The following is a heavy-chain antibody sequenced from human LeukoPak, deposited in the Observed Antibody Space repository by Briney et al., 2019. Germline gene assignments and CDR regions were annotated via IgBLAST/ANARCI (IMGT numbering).Heavy chain of an antibody. CDR2: IYSGGST. Sequence: GGSLRLSCAASGFTFSSYAMSWVRQAPGEGLEWVSVIYSGGSTYYADSVKGRFTISRDNSKNTLYLQMNSLRAEDTAVYYCARDWGDDSSGYYEWAFDIWGQGTMVTVSS. CDR1: GFTFSSYA. D-gene: IGHD3-22*01. CDR3: ARDWGDDSSGYYEWAFDI. J-gene: IGHJ3*02. V-gene: IGHV3-53*01.